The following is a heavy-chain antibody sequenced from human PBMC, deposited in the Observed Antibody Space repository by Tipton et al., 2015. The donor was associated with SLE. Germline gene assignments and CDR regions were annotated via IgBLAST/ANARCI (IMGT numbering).Heavy chain of an antibody. Sequence: TLSLTCAVYGYSISRGYSWGWIRQPPGKGLEWVGSIYHSGSTHYNPSLKSRVTISVDTSKNQFSLNLSSVTAADTAVYYCARHHYSNYVHDYWGQGTLVTVSS. J-gene: IGHJ4*02. CDR1: GYSISRGYS. CDR3: ARHHYSNYVHDY. V-gene: IGHV4-38-2*01. D-gene: IGHD4-11*01. CDR2: IYHSGST.